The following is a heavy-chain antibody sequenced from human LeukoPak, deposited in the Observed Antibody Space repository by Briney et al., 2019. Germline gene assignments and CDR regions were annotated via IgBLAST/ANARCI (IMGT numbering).Heavy chain of an antibody. CDR2: IYTSGST. CDR3: ARTGYYYYYMDV. J-gene: IGHJ6*03. Sequence: SETLSLTCTVSGGSISSSSYYWGWIRQPAGKGLEWIGRIYTSGSTNYNPSLKSRVTMSVDTSKNQFSLKLSSVTAADTAVYYCARTGYYYYYMDVWGKGTTVTVSS. CDR1: GGSISSSSYY. D-gene: IGHD1-14*01. V-gene: IGHV4-61*02.